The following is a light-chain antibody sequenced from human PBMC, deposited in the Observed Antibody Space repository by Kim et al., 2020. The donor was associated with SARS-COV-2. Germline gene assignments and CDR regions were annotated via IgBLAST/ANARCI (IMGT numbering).Light chain of an antibody. CDR2: VAS. Sequence: IQLTQSPSSLSASVGDRVTITCRASHDINNYLAWYQQKPGKAPKLLIYVASTLQSGVPSRFRSSGSGTDFTLTISSLQPEDFATYYCQQLKTYPQTFGQGTKLEI. J-gene: IGKJ2*01. CDR1: HDINNY. V-gene: IGKV1-9*01. CDR3: QQLKTYPQT.